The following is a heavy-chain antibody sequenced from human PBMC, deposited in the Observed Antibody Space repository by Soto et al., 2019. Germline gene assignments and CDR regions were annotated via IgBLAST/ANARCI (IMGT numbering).Heavy chain of an antibody. CDR2: IKQDGSEK. CDR3: ARSSGAAFDY. CDR1: AFHFSNYW. J-gene: IGHJ4*02. Sequence: PGGSLSLSCAASAFHFSNYWMSWVRQAPGKGLEWVANIKQDGSEKYYVDSVEGRFTISRDNAKNSLYLQMNSLGAEDTAVYYCARSSGAAFDYWGQGTLVTVSS. D-gene: IGHD3-22*01. V-gene: IGHV3-7*01.